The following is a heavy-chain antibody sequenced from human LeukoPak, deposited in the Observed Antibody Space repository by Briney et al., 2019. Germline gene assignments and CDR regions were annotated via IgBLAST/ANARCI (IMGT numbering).Heavy chain of an antibody. D-gene: IGHD3-16*01. CDR1: GFTFSTFA. CDR2: ITGSGPYI. Sequence: GGSLRLSCAASGFTFSTFAMHWVRLSPGKGLEWVSSITGSGPYILYADSVKRRFTISRDNTKNLLYLEMNSLRAEDTAMYYCVRDVGAVRREVYFDYWGQGTLVTVSS. J-gene: IGHJ4*02. V-gene: IGHV3-21*06. CDR3: VRDVGAVRREVYFDY.